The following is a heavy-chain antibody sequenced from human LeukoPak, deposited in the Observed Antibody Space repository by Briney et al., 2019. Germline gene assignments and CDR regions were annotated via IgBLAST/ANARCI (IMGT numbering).Heavy chain of an antibody. CDR3: VKSNSRYQPWTLDI. CDR2: IYYSGST. V-gene: IGHV4-39*07. D-gene: IGHD2-2*01. CDR1: GGSISSSSYY. Sequence: PSETLSLTCTVSGGSISSSSYYWGWIRQPPGKWLEWIGSIYYSGSTYYNPSLKSRVTISVDTSKNQLSLKVNSVTAADTAMYYCVKSNSRYQPWTLDIWGRGTMVTVSS. J-gene: IGHJ3*02.